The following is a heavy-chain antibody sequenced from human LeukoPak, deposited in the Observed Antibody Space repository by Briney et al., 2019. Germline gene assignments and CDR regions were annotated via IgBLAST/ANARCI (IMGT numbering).Heavy chain of an antibody. CDR2: VRDNGEN. Sequence: SETLSLTCTVSGGSINAYYWSWIRQPLGKGLEWIAYVRDNGENNYNPSLKSRVAISVDTANNQISLRLNFVTAADTAIYYCARQPANTAAFDIWGLGTMVTVSS. D-gene: IGHD5-18*01. J-gene: IGHJ3*02. CDR1: GGSINAYY. V-gene: IGHV4-59*08. CDR3: ARQPANTAAFDI.